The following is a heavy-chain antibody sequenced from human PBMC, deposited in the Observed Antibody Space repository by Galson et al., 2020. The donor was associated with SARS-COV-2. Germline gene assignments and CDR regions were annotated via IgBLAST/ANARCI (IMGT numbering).Heavy chain of an antibody. CDR2: IYYSGIT. CDR3: AGTRTSQLDY. CDR1: GGTINSSTYH. Sequence: WESLSLTCTASGGTINSSTYHWNWLRPPPGKGLEWIRFIYYSGITNYNPSIKSRVTISLDTSKNQFSLKLCSMTVADTAVYYCAGTRTSQLDYWGQGTRVTVSS. D-gene: IGHD1-1*01. V-gene: IGHV4-61*01. J-gene: IGHJ4*02.